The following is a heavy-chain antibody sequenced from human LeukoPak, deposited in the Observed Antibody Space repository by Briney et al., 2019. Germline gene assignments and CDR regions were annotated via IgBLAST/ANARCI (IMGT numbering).Heavy chain of an antibody. CDR1: GYTFSSYA. Sequence: ASVKVSCKASGYTFSSYAMNWVRQAPGQGLEWMGWINTNTGNPTYAQGFTGRFVFFLDTSVSTAYLQISSLKAEDTAVYYCARVDVAYTFRNYYYGMDVWSQGTTVTVSS. J-gene: IGHJ6*02. D-gene: IGHD3-16*01. CDR2: INTNTGNP. CDR3: ARVDVAYTFRNYYYGMDV. V-gene: IGHV7-4-1*02.